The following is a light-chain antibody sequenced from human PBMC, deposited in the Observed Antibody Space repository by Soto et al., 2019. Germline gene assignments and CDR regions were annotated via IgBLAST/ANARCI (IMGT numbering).Light chain of an antibody. V-gene: IGLV2-14*01. CDR1: SSDIGGYNY. CDR3: SSYTTGSAVA. J-gene: IGLJ2*01. Sequence: QSVLTQSASVSGSPGQSITISCTGTSSDIGGYNYVSWYQQHPDKDPKLMIFEVSNRPSGVSNRFSGSKSGNTASLTISGLLPEDEAYYYCSSYTTGSAVAFGGGTKLTVL. CDR2: EVS.